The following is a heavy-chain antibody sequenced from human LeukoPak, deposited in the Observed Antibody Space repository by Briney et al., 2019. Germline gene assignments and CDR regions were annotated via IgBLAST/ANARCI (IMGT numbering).Heavy chain of an antibody. CDR1: AFTFSTYA. CDR2: ISSDSVTS. J-gene: IGHJ4*02. V-gene: IGHV3-23*01. Sequence: GGSLRLSCAASAFTFSTYAMGWVRQAPGKGLEWVSAISSDSVTSYHADSVKGRFTISRDNSKSTLYLQMNSLRAEDAAVYYCAKGSHSSSSGISIFDYWGQGALVTVSP. CDR3: AKGSHSSSSGISIFDY. D-gene: IGHD6-6*01.